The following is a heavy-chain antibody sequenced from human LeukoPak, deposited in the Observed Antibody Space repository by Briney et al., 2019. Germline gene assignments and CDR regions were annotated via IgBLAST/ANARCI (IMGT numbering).Heavy chain of an antibody. D-gene: IGHD3-10*01. J-gene: IGHJ4*02. V-gene: IGHV4-4*08. CDR3: VSANFYGSGSYGAPYNY. Sequence: SETLSLTCTVSGDSISGYHWSWVRQPPGKGLEWIGFIHRSGSSDYNPSLKSRVAISGDSSKNQFSLTLTSVTAADTAIYYCVSANFYGSGSYGAPYNYWGQGMLVTVSS. CDR1: GDSISGYH. CDR2: IHRSGSS.